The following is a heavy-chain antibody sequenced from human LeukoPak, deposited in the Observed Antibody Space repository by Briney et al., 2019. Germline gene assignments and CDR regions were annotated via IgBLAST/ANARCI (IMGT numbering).Heavy chain of an antibody. V-gene: IGHV3-48*01. CDR3: ARVGSAVGGGFDY. CDR2: ISGSGSTI. J-gene: IGHJ4*02. CDR1: GFTFRTYG. D-gene: IGHD6-19*01. Sequence: GGSLRLSCAASGFTFRTYGMNWVRQAPGKGLEWVSYISGSGSTIFYADSVKGRFSISRDNAKNSLYLQMNSLRAEDTAVYYCARVGSAVGGGFDYWGRGTLVTVSS.